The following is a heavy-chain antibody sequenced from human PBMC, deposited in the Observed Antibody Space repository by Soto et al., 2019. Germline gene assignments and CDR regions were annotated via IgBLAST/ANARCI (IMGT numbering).Heavy chain of an antibody. J-gene: IGHJ4*02. Sequence: SETLSLTCTVSGASMSEYFWSWIRQSPGKGLEWIGYIYYLGSTDYNPSLKSRATISVDTSKRQFSLRLTSVTAADTAVYYCGGKNYDSSGYFDYWGQGTLVTVSS. D-gene: IGHD3-22*01. CDR2: IYYLGST. CDR3: GGKNYDSSGYFDY. CDR1: GASMSEYF. V-gene: IGHV4-59*01.